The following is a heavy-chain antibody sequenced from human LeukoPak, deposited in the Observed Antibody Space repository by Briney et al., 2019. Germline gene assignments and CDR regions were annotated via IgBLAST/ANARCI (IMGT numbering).Heavy chain of an antibody. D-gene: IGHD6-19*01. Sequence: ASVKVSCKASGYTFTSYDINWVRQATGQRLEWMGWMNPNSGNTGYAQKFQGRVTMTRNTSISTAYMELSSLRSEDTAVYYCARRYQVAVAGISYGYWGQGTLVTVSS. V-gene: IGHV1-8*01. CDR2: MNPNSGNT. J-gene: IGHJ4*02. CDR1: GYTFTSYD. CDR3: ARRYQVAVAGISYGY.